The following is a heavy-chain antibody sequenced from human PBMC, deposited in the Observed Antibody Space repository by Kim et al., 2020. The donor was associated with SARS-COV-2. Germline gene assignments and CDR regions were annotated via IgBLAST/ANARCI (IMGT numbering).Heavy chain of an antibody. D-gene: IGHD2-21*02. CDR3: ARAPVVVTAPFDY. J-gene: IGHJ4*02. CDR1: GGSISSYY. Sequence: SETLSLTCTVSGGSISSYYWSWIRQPPGKGLEWIGYIYYSGSTNYNPSLKSRVTISVDTSKNQFSLKLSSVTAADTAVYYCARAPVVVTAPFDYWGQGTLVTVSS. CDR2: IYYSGST. V-gene: IGHV4-59*01.